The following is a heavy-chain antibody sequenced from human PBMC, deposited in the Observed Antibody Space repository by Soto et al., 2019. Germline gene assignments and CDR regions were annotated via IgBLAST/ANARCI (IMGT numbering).Heavy chain of an antibody. CDR3: AKSGGVFDY. CDR1: GFTFSNSA. J-gene: IGHJ4*02. V-gene: IGHV3-23*01. D-gene: IGHD3-10*01. CDR2: VSGSGGST. Sequence: PGGSLRLSCAASGFTFSNSAMTWVRQAPGTGLEWVSAVSGSGGSTYYADSVTGRFTISRDNSNNTLYLQMHRLRAEDTAIYYCAKSGGVFDYWGQGTLVTVSS.